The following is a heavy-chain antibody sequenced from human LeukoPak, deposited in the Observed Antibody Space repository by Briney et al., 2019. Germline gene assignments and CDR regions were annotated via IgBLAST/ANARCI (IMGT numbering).Heavy chain of an antibody. CDR2: IYYSGST. D-gene: IGHD4-23*01. V-gene: IGHV4-59*01. J-gene: IGHJ5*02. CDR3: ARVVRWPSGFDP. Sequence: SVTLSLTCSVSGVSISSYYWSWLPQPPGMGLEGIGYIYYSGSTNYNPSLKSRVTISVDTSKCQCSLKLSSVTAADTAVYYCARVVRWPSGFDPWGQRTLVTVSS. CDR1: GVSISSYY.